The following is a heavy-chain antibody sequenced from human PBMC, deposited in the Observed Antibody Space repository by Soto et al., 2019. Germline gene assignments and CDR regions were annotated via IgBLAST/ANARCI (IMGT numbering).Heavy chain of an antibody. Sequence: QLQLVQSGAEVLKPWSSVQLSCKTSGDTFATFAISWVRQAPGQGLEWMGGIIPIFRTPDYTQKYQGRVPITADVSTSTAYMEVSSLRSDDTAVYYGARYKGRGQLGGNYYYALAVLGEGTTVPVCS. CDR3: ARYKGRGQLGGNYYYALAV. CDR2: IIPIFRTP. J-gene: IGHJ6*04. V-gene: IGHV1-69*12. CDR1: GDTFATFA. D-gene: IGHD1-1*01.